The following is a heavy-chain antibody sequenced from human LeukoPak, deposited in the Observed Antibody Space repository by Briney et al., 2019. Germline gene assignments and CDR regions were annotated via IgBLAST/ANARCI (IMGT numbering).Heavy chain of an antibody. V-gene: IGHV3-23*01. CDR1: GFTFNSYA. J-gene: IGHJ4*02. Sequence: QPGGSLRLSCAASGFTFNSYAMSWVRQFPGKGLEWVSGISAGGVTKYYADSVNGRFTISRDNFKNTLDLQMSRLRAEDTALYYCAKDNLLAQSDSTLGPNHFDYWGEGTLVTVSS. CDR2: ISAGGVTK. D-gene: IGHD2/OR15-2a*01. CDR3: AKDNLLAQSDSTLGPNHFDY.